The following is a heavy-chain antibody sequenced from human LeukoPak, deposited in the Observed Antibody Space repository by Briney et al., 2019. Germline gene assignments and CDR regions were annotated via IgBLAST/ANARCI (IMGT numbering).Heavy chain of an antibody. J-gene: IGHJ2*01. CDR1: GFTVSSND. CDR2: FYSGGST. V-gene: IGHV3-53*01. CDR3: ARVSAGGWYFDL. D-gene: IGHD4-23*01. Sequence: GGSLRLSCAASGFTVSSNDMAWVRQAPGKGLEWVSVFYSGGSTYYVDSVKGRFTVSRDNSKNTLYLQLNSLRAEDTAVYYCARVSAGGWYFDLWGRGTLVTVSS.